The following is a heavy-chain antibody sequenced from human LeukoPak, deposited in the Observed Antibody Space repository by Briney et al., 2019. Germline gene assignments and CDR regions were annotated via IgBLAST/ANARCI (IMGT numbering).Heavy chain of an antibody. D-gene: IGHD1-1*01. J-gene: IGHJ4*02. CDR3: ARDTAGNDY. CDR1: GFMFSSNW. Sequence: GGSLRLSCAASGFMFSSNWMSWVRQAPGRGLEWVAKINQDGSEKYYVDSVKGRFTISRDNAKILLYLQMSSLRAEDTAVYYCARDTAGNDYWGQGTLVTVSS. CDR2: INQDGSEK. V-gene: IGHV3-7*03.